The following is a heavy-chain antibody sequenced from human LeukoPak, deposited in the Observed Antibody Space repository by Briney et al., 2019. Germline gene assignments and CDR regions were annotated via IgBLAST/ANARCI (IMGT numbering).Heavy chain of an antibody. J-gene: IGHJ6*03. Sequence: GGSLRLSCAASGFTFGGYTMHWVRQAPGKGLEWVAVLSHDGSTKYYADSVKGRFTISRDNSKNTLYLQMNSLRAEDTAVYYCARNGMGSKSIVVEPYYMDVWGKGTTVTVSS. D-gene: IGHD2-2*01. CDR3: ARNGMGSKSIVVEPYYMDV. CDR2: LSHDGSTK. V-gene: IGHV3-30-3*01. CDR1: GFTFGGYT.